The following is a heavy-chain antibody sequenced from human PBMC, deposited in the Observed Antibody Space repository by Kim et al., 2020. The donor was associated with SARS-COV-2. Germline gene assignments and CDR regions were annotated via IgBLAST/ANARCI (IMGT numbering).Heavy chain of an antibody. V-gene: IGHV3-33*08. CDR1: GFTFSSYG. D-gene: IGHD2-21*01. J-gene: IGHJ6*02. CDR3: AINLWPGGYYYYGMDV. CDR2: IWYDGSNK. Sequence: GGSLRLSCAASGFTFSSYGMHWVRQAPGKGLEWVAVIWYDGSNKYYADSVKGRFTISRDNSKNTLYLQMNSLRAEDTAVYYCAINLWPGGYYYYGMDVWGQGTTGTVSS.